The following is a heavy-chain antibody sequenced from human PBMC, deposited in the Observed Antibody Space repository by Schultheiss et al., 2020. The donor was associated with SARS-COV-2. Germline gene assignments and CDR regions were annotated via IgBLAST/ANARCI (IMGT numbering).Heavy chain of an antibody. D-gene: IGHD3-10*01. CDR3: ARAGWLAPIDY. Sequence: GGSLRLSCATSGFTFSDHYMTWIRQAPGKGLDHFSTISSGRHCRTYANSVKDRFNISRENAKNSLYLQMNSLRAGDTAVYYCARAGWLAPIDYWGQGTLVTVSS. CDR1: GFTFSDHY. CDR2: ISSGRHCR. V-gene: IGHV3-11*06. J-gene: IGHJ4*02.